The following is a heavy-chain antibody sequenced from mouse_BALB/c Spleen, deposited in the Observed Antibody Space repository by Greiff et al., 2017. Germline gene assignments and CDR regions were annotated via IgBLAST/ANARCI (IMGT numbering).Heavy chain of an antibody. CDR1: GYAFSSYW. J-gene: IGHJ2*01. D-gene: IGHD2-10*02. CDR3: ARWGYGKGMDY. V-gene: IGHV1-80*01. Sequence: VKLMESGAELVRPGSSVKISCKASGYAFSSYWMNWVKQRPGQGLEWIGQIYPGDGDTNYNGKFKGKATLTADKSSSTAYMQLSSLTSEDSAVYFCARWGYGKGMDYWGQGTTLTVSS. CDR2: IYPGDGDT.